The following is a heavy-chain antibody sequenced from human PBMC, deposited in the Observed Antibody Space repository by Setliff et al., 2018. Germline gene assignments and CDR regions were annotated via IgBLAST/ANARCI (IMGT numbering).Heavy chain of an antibody. CDR1: GFIFKNYI. CDR2: ISGSSSDI. V-gene: IGHV3-21*04. CDR3: ARENYYVSSGYYYGVDY. Sequence: GGSLRLSCAASGFIFKNYIMTWVRQAPGKGLEWVASISGSSSDIYYADSVKGRFSISRDNAKNSLYLQMNSLRAEDTAVYYCARENYYVSSGYYYGVDYWGQGTLVTVSS. D-gene: IGHD3-22*01. J-gene: IGHJ4*02.